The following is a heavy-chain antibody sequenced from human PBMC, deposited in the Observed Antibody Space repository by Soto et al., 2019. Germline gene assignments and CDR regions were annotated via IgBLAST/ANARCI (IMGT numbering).Heavy chain of an antibody. CDR1: GFTFSSYS. CDR3: AREETAWTLDYGLDV. V-gene: IGHV3-21*01. D-gene: IGHD2-21*02. Sequence: GGSLRLSCAASGFTFSSYSMHWVRQAPWKGLEWVSAITRNSDIYYADSVKGRFTISRDNAQNSVSLQMDSLRAEDTAVYYCAREETAWTLDYGLDVWGQGTTVTVSS. CDR2: ITRNSDI. J-gene: IGHJ6*02.